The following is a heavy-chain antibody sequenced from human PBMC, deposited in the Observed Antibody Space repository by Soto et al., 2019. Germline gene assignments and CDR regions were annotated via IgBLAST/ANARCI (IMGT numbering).Heavy chain of an antibody. Sequence: VKLVGSGGGVVQPGGSLRLSCAASGFTFNIYGMHWVRQVPDKGLEWVAVISYDGSNQYYADSVNGRFTISRDNSKNTQFLQMNRLRADDTAVYYCAKDQASGQGSFDSWGQGTLVAVSS. V-gene: IGHV3-30*18. CDR1: GFTFNIYG. CDR2: ISYDGSNQ. J-gene: IGHJ4*02. CDR3: AKDQASGQGSFDS.